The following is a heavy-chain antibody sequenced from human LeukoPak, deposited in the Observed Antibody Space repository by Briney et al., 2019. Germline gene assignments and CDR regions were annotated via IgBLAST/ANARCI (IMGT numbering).Heavy chain of an antibody. CDR1: GYTFTNYF. D-gene: IGHD6-19*01. V-gene: IGHV1-46*01. CDR3: ARDRNLIAVAGTEAFDI. J-gene: IGHJ3*02. Sequence: GASVKVSLKASGYTFTNYFMHWVRQAPGQGLEWMGIINPSANSTIYAQKFQGRVTMTSDTSTTTVSMELSSLTSEDTAVYYCARDRNLIAVAGTEAFDISGQGTMVIVSS. CDR2: INPSANST.